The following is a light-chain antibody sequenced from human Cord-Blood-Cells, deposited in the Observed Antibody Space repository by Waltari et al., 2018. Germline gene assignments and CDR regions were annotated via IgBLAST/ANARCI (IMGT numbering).Light chain of an antibody. CDR3: SSYTSSSTWV. CDR2: DVS. Sequence: QSALTQPVSVSGSPGQSITISCTGTSSDVGGYNYVSWYQQHPGKAPKLMIYDVSNRPSGVANRFCGAKSGNTASLTISGLQAEDEADYYCSSYTSSSTWVFGGGTKLTVL. CDR1: SSDVGGYNY. J-gene: IGLJ3*02. V-gene: IGLV2-14*03.